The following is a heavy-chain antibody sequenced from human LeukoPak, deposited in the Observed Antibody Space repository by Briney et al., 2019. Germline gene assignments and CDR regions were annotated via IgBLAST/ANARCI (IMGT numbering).Heavy chain of an antibody. J-gene: IGHJ4*02. V-gene: IGHV1-69*05. CDR1: GGTFSSYA. CDR2: IIPIFGTA. D-gene: IGHD1-26*01. CDR3: AMGVGATMPHYFDY. Sequence: GSSVKVSCKASGGTFSSYAISWVRQAPGQGLEWMGRIIPIFGTANYAQKFQGRVTITTDESTSTAYMELSSLRSEDTAVYYCAMGVGATMPHYFDYWGQGTLVTVSS.